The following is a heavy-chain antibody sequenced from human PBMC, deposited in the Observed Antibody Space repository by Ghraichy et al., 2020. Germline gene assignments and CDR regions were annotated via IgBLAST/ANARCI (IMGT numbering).Heavy chain of an antibody. CDR3: ARDSTFGGIIAHFDY. CDR1: GFTFSSYS. V-gene: IGHV3-21*01. Sequence: GESLNISCAASGFTFSSYSINWVRQAPGKGLEWVSSISGDSFYIYYADSVKGRFTISRDNAKNSLYLQMNSLRADDTAVYYCARDSTFGGIIAHFDYWGQGTLVTVSS. D-gene: IGHD3-16*02. J-gene: IGHJ4*02. CDR2: ISGDSFYI.